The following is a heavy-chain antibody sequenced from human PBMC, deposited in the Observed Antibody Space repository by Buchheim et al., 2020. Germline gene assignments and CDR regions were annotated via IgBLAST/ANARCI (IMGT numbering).Heavy chain of an antibody. Sequence: QLQLQESGPGLVKPSETPSLTCTVSGGSISSSSYYWGWIRQPPGKGLEWIGNIYYSGSTYYNPSLKSRVTISVDTSKNQFSLKLSSVTAADTAVYYCARDFVTMVRGVKDGMDVWGQGTT. D-gene: IGHD3-10*01. CDR2: IYYSGST. CDR1: GGSISSSSYY. V-gene: IGHV4-39*07. CDR3: ARDFVTMVRGVKDGMDV. J-gene: IGHJ6*02.